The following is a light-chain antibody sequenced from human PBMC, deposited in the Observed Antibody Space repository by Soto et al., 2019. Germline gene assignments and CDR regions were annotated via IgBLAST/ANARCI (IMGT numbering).Light chain of an antibody. CDR1: QDISNY. CDR3: QQYNSYSEA. Sequence: DIQMNQSPSSLSASVGDRVTITCQASQDISNYLNWYQQKPGKAPKLLIYDASSLESGVPSRFSGSGSGTEFTLTISSLQPDDFATYYCQQYNSYSEAFGQGAKVDI. V-gene: IGKV1-5*01. CDR2: DAS. J-gene: IGKJ1*01.